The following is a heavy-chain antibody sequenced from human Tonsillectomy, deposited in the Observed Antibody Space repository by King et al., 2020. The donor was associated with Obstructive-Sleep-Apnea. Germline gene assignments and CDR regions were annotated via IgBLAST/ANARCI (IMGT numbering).Heavy chain of an antibody. Sequence: QLVQSGGGLVQPGGSLRLSCAASGFTFSSYAMSWVRQAPGKGLEWVSAISGSGGSTYYADSGKARFTISRDNSKNTLYLKMNSLRAEDTAVYYCAKDGQYYDILTGYYWGYLDYWGQGTLVTVSS. CDR3: AKDGQYYDILTGYYWGYLDY. CDR2: ISGSGGST. J-gene: IGHJ4*02. CDR1: GFTFSSYA. V-gene: IGHV3-23*04. D-gene: IGHD3-9*01.